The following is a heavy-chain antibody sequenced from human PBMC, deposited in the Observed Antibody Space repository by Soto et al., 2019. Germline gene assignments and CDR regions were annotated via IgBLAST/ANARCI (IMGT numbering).Heavy chain of an antibody. CDR2: ISSDGSDK. Sequence: QVQLVESVGGVVQPGRSLRLSCAASGFTVSSYGMHWVRQAPGKGLEWVAVISSDGSDKYYADSVKGRFTISRDNSKNTLYVQLNRMRAEDTALYYYARDRLYGAGLIDVWGQGTTLTVSS. D-gene: IGHD3-10*01. J-gene: IGHJ6*02. CDR3: ARDRLYGAGLIDV. V-gene: IGHV3-30-3*01. CDR1: GFTVSSYG.